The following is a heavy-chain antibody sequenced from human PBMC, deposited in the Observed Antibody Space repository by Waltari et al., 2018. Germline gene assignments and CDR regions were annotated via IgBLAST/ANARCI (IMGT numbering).Heavy chain of an antibody. J-gene: IGHJ4*02. CDR3: AKHLSSGWFLDY. V-gene: IGHV3-23*03. CDR1: GFTFSSYA. CDR2: IYSGGST. Sequence: EVQLLESGGGLVQPGGSLRLSCAASGFTFSSYAMSWLRQAPGKGLEWVSVIYSGGSTYYADSVKGRLTISRDNTKNTLYLQMNSLRAEDTAVYYCAKHLSSGWFLDYWGQGTLVTVSS. D-gene: IGHD6-19*01.